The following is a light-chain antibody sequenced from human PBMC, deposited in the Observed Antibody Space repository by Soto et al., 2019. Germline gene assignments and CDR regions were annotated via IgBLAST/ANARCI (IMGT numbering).Light chain of an antibody. J-gene: IGLJ3*02. Sequence: QSALTQPPSASGTPGQRVTISCSGSTSNIGSNNVNWYQHLPGTAPKLLIYSHDQRPSGVPDRFSGSKSGTSASLAISGLQSEDEGAYYCATWDDSLNAWVFGGGTKVTVL. CDR1: TSNIGSNN. CDR2: SHD. V-gene: IGLV1-44*01. CDR3: ATWDDSLNAWV.